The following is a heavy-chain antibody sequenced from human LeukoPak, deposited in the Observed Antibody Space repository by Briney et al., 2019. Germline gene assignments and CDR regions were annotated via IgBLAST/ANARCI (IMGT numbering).Heavy chain of an antibody. D-gene: IGHD3-10*01. J-gene: IGHJ4*02. V-gene: IGHV1-2*02. Sequence: GASVKVSCKASGYTFTDYHMHWVRQAPGQGLEWMGWINPNSGDTNYAQKFQDRVTMTRDTSISTAYMELSRLRSDDIAVYYCVRDWFDGNGYWGQGTLVTVSS. CDR3: VRDWFDGNGY. CDR1: GYTFTDYH. CDR2: INPNSGDT.